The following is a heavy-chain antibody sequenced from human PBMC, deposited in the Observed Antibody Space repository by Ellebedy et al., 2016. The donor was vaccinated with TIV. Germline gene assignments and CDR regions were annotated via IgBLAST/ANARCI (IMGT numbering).Heavy chain of an antibody. V-gene: IGHV1-18*01. CDR2: ISAYNGNT. D-gene: IGHD3-10*01. CDR3: ASPLHITMVRGATPYYYYGMDV. J-gene: IGHJ6*02. Sequence: AASVKVSCKASGYTFTSYGISWVRQAPGQGLEWMGWISAYNGNTNYAQKLQGRVTMTTDTSTSTAYMELRSLRSDDTAVYYCASPLHITMVRGATPYYYYGMDVWGQGTTVTVSS. CDR1: GYTFTSYG.